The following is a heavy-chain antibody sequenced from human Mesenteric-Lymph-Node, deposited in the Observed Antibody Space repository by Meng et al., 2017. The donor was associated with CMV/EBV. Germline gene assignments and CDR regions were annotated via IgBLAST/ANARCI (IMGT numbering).Heavy chain of an antibody. CDR3: ARGLGSSWFDY. CDR2: IYSGGSST. J-gene: IGHJ4*02. D-gene: IGHD6-13*01. Sequence: GGSLRLSCAASGFTFSSYAMSWVRQAPGKGLEWVSVIYSGGSSTYYADSVKGRFTISRDNFKNTLYLQMNSLRAEDTAVYYCARGLGSSWFDYWGQGTLVTVSS. V-gene: IGHV3-23*03. CDR1: GFTFSSYA.